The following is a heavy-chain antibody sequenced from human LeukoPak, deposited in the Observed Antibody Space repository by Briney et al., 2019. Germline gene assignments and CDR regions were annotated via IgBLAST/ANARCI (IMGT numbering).Heavy chain of an antibody. V-gene: IGHV3-23*01. Sequence: QPGGSLRLSCAASGFTFSSYEMNWVRQAPGKGLEWVSAISTSGGSPYYADSVKGRFTISRDNSRNTLYLQMNSLRDEDTAVYYCAKEHDFWSGYYTSLDYWGQGTLVTVSS. CDR2: ISTSGGSP. CDR1: GFTFSSYE. CDR3: AKEHDFWSGYYTSLDY. D-gene: IGHD3-3*01. J-gene: IGHJ4*02.